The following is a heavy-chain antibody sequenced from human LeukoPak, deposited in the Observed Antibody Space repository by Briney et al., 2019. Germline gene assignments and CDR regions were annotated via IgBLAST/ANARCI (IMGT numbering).Heavy chain of an antibody. CDR3: AKAAYSSSWYGVYYFDY. CDR1: GFIFSIFS. J-gene: IGHJ4*02. V-gene: IGHV3-23*01. Sequence: GGSLRLSCALSGFIFSIFSTTWVRHAPGKGVECVSAMSGSGGTTYYADSVKGRFTIFRDNAKNSLYLQINSLRAEEMALYYCAKAAYSSSWYGVYYFDYWGQGTLVTVSS. CDR2: MSGSGGTT. D-gene: IGHD6-13*01.